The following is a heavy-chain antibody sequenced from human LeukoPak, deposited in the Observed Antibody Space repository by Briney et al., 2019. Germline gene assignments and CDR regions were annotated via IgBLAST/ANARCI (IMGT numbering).Heavy chain of an antibody. D-gene: IGHD4-23*01. CDR2: INPNSGGT. Sequence: GASVKVSCKASGYTFTGYYMHWVRQAPGQGLEWMGWINPNSGGTNYAQKFQGRVTMTRDTSISTAYMELSRLRSEDTAVYYCARDGWGRWWAMANKDPYYFDYWGQGTLVTVSS. CDR3: ARDGWGRWWAMANKDPYYFDY. J-gene: IGHJ4*02. CDR1: GYTFTGYY. V-gene: IGHV1-2*02.